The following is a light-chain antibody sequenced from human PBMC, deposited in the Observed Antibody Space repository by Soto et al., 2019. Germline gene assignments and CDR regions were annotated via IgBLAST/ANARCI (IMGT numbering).Light chain of an antibody. Sequence: EIVMTQSPATLSVSPVERATLSCRASQSVSSNLAWYHQKPGQAPRLLIYGASTRATGIPARFSGSGSGTEFTLTISSLQSEDFAVYYCQQSNKFPSLTFGGGTKVEIK. J-gene: IGKJ4*01. CDR3: QQSNKFPSLT. CDR2: GAS. V-gene: IGKV3-15*01. CDR1: QSVSSN.